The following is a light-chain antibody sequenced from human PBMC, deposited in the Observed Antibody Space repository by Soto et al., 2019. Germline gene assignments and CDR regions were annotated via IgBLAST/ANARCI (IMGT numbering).Light chain of an antibody. CDR2: AAS. Sequence: AIRMTQSPSSFSASTGDRVTITCRASQGISSYLAWYQQKPGKAPKLLIYAASTLQSVVPSRFSGSGSGTDFTLTIICLQSEDLATYYCQQYYSYPLTFGQGTNVEIK. J-gene: IGKJ1*01. V-gene: IGKV1-8*01. CDR1: QGISSY. CDR3: QQYYSYPLT.